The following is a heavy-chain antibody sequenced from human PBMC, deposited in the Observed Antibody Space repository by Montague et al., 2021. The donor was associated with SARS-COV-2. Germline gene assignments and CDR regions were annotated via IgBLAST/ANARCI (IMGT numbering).Heavy chain of an antibody. V-gene: IGHV4-34*01. D-gene: IGHD3/OR15-3a*01. Sequence: SETLSLTCAVYGGSFSGYYWSWIRQPPGKGLEWIGEINHSGSTNYNTSLKSRVTISVDTSKNQFSLKLISVTAADTAVYYCARQRGAGLFYFCYFGMDVWGQGTTVTVSS. CDR1: GGSFSGYY. J-gene: IGHJ6*02. CDR3: ARQRGAGLFYFCYFGMDV. CDR2: INHSGST.